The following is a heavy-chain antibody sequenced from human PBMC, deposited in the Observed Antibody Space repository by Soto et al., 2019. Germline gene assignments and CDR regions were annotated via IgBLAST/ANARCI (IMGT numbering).Heavy chain of an antibody. CDR1: GYTFYSHG. CDR3: ARCIQGDYYYGMDV. J-gene: IGHJ6*02. D-gene: IGHD5-18*01. CDR2: INGDYGNT. Sequence: QAQLVQSGAEVKKPGASVKVSCKASGYTFYSHGISWVRQAPGQGLEWMGRINGDYGNTQYAQKFRGRVTMATDTSTTTVYMELPNLRSDDTAVYYCARCIQGDYYYGMDVWGQGTTVTVSS. V-gene: IGHV1-18*01.